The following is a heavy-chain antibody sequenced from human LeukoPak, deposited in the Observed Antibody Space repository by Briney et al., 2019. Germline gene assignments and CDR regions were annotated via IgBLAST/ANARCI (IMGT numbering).Heavy chain of an antibody. D-gene: IGHD3-22*01. J-gene: IGHJ4*02. CDR3: ARGRENYDNSAYYLEYFFDY. Sequence: GSLRLSCAASGVTVSSNYMSWVHQAPGKGLEWIGEINHSGSTNYNPSLKSRVTISVDTSKNQFSLKLSSVTAADTAVFYCARGRENYDNSAYYLEYFFDYWGQGTLVTVSS. CDR1: GVTVSSNY. V-gene: IGHV4-34*01. CDR2: INHSGST.